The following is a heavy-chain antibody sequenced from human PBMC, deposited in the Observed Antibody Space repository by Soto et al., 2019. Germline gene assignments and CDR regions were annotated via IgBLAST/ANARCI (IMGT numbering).Heavy chain of an antibody. V-gene: IGHV1-18*04. CDR2: ISAYNGNT. J-gene: IGHJ5*02. D-gene: IGHD2-8*01. CDR1: GYTFTSYG. CDR3: ARDVPPRYCTNGVCKHSWFDP. Sequence: ASVKVSCKASGYTFTSYGISWVRQAPGQGLEWMGWISAYNGNTNYAQKLQGRVTMTTDTSTSTAYMELRSLRSDDTAVYYCARDVPPRYCTNGVCKHSWFDPWGQGTLVTVSS.